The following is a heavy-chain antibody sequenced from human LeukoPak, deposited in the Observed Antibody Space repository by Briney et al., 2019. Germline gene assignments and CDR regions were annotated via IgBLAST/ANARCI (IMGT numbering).Heavy chain of an antibody. V-gene: IGHV4-38-2*01. CDR2: IYHSGST. J-gene: IGHJ6*03. CDR1: GYSISNDYY. Sequence: SVTLSLTCAVSGYSISNDYYWGWIRQPPGKGLEWIGSIYHSGSTYYNPSLKSRVTISVDTSKNQFSLKLSSVTAADTAVYYCARARGTAIFGVVVLDYYMDVWGKGTTVTVSS. CDR3: ARARGTAIFGVVVLDYYMDV. D-gene: IGHD3-3*01.